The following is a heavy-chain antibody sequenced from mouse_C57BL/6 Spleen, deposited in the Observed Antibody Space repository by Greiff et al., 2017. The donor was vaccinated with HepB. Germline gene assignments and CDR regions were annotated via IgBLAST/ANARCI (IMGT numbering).Heavy chain of an antibody. CDR3: ARDYGSEEENYFDY. V-gene: IGHV1-69*01. D-gene: IGHD1-1*01. CDR2: IDTSDSYT. Sequence: QVQLQQPGAELVMPGASVKLSCKASGYTFTSYWMHWVKQRPGQGLEWIGEIDTSDSYTNYNQKFKGKSTLTVDKSSSTAYRQLSSLTSEDSAVYYCARDYGSEEENYFDYWGQGTTLTVSS. J-gene: IGHJ2*01. CDR1: GYTFTSYW.